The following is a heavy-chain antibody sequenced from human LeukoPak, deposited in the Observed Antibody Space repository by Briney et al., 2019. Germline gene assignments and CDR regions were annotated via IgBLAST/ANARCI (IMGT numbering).Heavy chain of an antibody. D-gene: IGHD4-17*01. CDR1: GFTFSNAW. J-gene: IGHJ6*02. CDR3: TTDDYGDYVREPYYYGMDV. Sequence: GGSLRVSCAASGFTFSNAWMSWVRQAPGKGLEWVGRIKSKTDGGTTDYAAPVKGRFTISRDDSKNTLYLQMNSLKTEYTAVYYCTTDDYGDYVREPYYYGMDVWGQGTTVTVSS. V-gene: IGHV3-15*01. CDR2: IKSKTDGGTT.